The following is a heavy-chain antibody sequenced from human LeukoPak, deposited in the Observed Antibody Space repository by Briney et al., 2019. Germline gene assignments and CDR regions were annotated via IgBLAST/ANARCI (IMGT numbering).Heavy chain of an antibody. CDR3: AKDQEQWLIDY. Sequence: GGSLRLSCAASGFTFSSYGMHWVRQAPGKGLEWVAVISYDGSNKYYADSVKGRFTISRDNSKNTLYLQMNSLRAEDTAVYYCAKDQEQWLIDYWGQGTLVTVSS. V-gene: IGHV3-30*18. D-gene: IGHD6-19*01. J-gene: IGHJ4*02. CDR2: ISYDGSNK. CDR1: GFTFSSYG.